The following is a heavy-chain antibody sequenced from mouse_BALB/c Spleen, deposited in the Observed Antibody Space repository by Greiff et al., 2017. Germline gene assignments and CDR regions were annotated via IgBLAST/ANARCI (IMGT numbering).Heavy chain of an antibody. CDR1: GFNIKDTY. Sequence: DVKLQESGAELVKPGASVKLSCTASGFNIKDTYMHWVKQRPEQGLEWIGRIDPANGNTKYDPKFQGKATITADTSSNTAYLQLSSLTSEDTAVYYCASGGNYAMDYWGQGTSVTVSS. D-gene: IGHD1-1*02. CDR3: ASGGNYAMDY. J-gene: IGHJ4*01. CDR2: IDPANGNT. V-gene: IGHV14-3*02.